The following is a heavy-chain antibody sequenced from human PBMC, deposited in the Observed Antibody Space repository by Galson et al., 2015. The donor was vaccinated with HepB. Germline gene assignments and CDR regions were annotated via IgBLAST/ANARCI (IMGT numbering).Heavy chain of an antibody. J-gene: IGHJ6*02. CDR1: GGTFSSYA. D-gene: IGHD6-13*01. Sequence: SVKVSCKASGGTFSSYAISWVRQAPGQGLEWMGRIIPILGIAKYAQKFQGRVTITADKSTSTAYMELSSLRSEDTAVYYCARGIAAAGTHYYYYGMDVWGQGTTVTVSS. V-gene: IGHV1-69*04. CDR2: IIPILGIA. CDR3: ARGIAAAGTHYYYYGMDV.